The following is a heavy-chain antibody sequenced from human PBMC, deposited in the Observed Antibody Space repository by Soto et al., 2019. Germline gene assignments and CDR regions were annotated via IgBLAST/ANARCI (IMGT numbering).Heavy chain of an antibody. CDR3: ASQQLVHYYYGMDV. J-gene: IGHJ6*02. Sequence: ASETLSLTCTVSGGSLSSSSYYWGWIRQPPGKGLEWMGSIYYSGSTYYNPSLKSRVTISVDTSKNQFSLKLSSVTAADTAVYYCASQQLVHYYYGMDVWGQGTTVTVSS. V-gene: IGHV4-39*01. D-gene: IGHD6-13*01. CDR1: GGSLSSSSYY. CDR2: IYYSGST.